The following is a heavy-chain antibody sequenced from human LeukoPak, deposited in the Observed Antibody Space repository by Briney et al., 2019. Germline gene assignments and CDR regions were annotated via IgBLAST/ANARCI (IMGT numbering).Heavy chain of an antibody. CDR3: ARESRYSSGWYYFDY. CDR2: IASSFGTNR. Sequence: GGSLRLSCAASGFSFSFYDMNWVRQAPGKELEWVAVIASSFGTNRFYTDSVKGRFTISRDNSKNTLYLQMNSLRAEDTAVYYCARESRYSSGWYYFDYWGQGTLVTVSS. V-gene: IGHV3-30*14. D-gene: IGHD6-19*01. CDR1: GFSFSFYD. J-gene: IGHJ4*02.